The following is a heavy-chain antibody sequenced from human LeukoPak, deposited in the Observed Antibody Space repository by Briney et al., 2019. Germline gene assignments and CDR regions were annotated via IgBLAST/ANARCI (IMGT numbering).Heavy chain of an antibody. V-gene: IGHV3-30-3*01. CDR2: ISYDGSNK. D-gene: IGHD3-22*01. CDR1: VLTFSSYT. Sequence: GGSLRLSCAAAVLTFSSYTVHWVRQAPCKGLVWVEIISYDGSNKYYADSVKGRFTISRDNSKNTLYLQINSLRAEDTAVYYCATDPDSSGYYYPIFDYWGQGTLVTVSS. J-gene: IGHJ4*02. CDR3: ATDPDSSGYYYPIFDY.